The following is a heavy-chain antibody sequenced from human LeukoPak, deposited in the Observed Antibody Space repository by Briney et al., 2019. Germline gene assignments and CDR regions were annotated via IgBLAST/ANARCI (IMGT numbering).Heavy chain of an antibody. CDR2: ISTYNGNT. V-gene: IGHV1-18*01. CDR3: ARGSTGITGTILSKY. CDR1: GYTFTTYG. D-gene: IGHD1-7*01. Sequence: ASVKVTCKASGYTFTTYGINWVRQAPGQGLEWMGWISTYNGNTNYAQKVQGRVTMTTDTSTTTAYMELRSLRSDDTAVYYCARGSTGITGTILSKYWGQGTLVTVSS. J-gene: IGHJ4*02.